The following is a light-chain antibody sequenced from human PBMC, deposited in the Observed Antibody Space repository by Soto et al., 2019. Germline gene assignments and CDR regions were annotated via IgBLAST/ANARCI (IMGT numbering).Light chain of an antibody. CDR3: QSYDSSLSWV. CDR2: GNS. J-gene: IGLJ3*02. V-gene: IGLV1-40*01. CDR1: SSNIGAGYD. Sequence: QSVLTQPPSVSGAPGQRVTISCTGSSSNIGAGYDVHWYQQLPGTAPKLLIYGNSNRPSGVPDRFSGPKSGTSASLAITGLQAEDEADYYCQSYDSSLSWVFGGGTKLTVL.